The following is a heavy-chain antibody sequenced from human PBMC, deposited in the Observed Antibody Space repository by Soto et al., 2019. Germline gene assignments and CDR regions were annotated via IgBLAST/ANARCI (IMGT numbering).Heavy chain of an antibody. CDR2: ISYDGTNK. J-gene: IGHJ6*02. CDR3: ARGGYCNSTSCYRYGMDV. CDR1: GFTFSTYA. V-gene: IGHV3-30-3*01. Sequence: PGGSLRLSCAASGFTFSTYAMHWVRQAPGKGLERVAVISYDGTNKYYADFVKGRFTISRDNSKNTLYLQMNNLRVEDTAVYYCARGGYCNSTSCYRYGMDVWGQGTTVTVSS. D-gene: IGHD2-2*03.